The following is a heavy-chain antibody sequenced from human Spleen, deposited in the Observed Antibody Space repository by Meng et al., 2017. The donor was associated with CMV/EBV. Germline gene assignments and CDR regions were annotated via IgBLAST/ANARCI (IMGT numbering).Heavy chain of an antibody. CDR2: IYYSGST. Sequence: SETLSLTCTVSGGSINSSSYYWGWIRQPPGKGLEWIGSIYYSGSTYYNPSLKSRVTISVDTSKNQFSLKLSSVTAADTAVYYCARDQLTRVVGRADPFDHWGQGTLVTVSS. CDR1: GGSINSSSYY. D-gene: IGHD2-2*01. CDR3: ARDQLTRVVGRADPFDH. V-gene: IGHV4-39*02. J-gene: IGHJ4*02.